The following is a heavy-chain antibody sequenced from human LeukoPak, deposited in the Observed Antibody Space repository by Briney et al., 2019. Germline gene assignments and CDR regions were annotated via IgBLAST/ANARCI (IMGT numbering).Heavy chain of an antibody. V-gene: IGHV4-4*07. CDR3: ARDLDTYYYGSGSYHWFDP. CDR2: INTSGST. Sequence: PSETLSLTCTVSGGSISSYYWSWIRQPAGKGLEWIGRINTSGSTNYNPSLKSRVTMSVDTSKNQFSLKLSSVTAADTAVYYCARDLDTYYYGSGSYHWFDPWGQGTLVTVSS. J-gene: IGHJ5*02. CDR1: GGSISSYY. D-gene: IGHD3-10*01.